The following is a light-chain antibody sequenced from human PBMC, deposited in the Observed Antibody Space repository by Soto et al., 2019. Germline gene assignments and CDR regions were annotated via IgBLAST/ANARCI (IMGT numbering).Light chain of an antibody. CDR3: QQYNNWTIT. CDR1: QNIYSY. CDR2: GAS. J-gene: IGKJ5*01. Sequence: DIQMTQSPSSLSASVGDRVTITCRASQNIYSYLNWYQQQQGKAPKVXIYGASRLQSGVTSRFSGSGAGTECTLTISSLQSEDVAVDYCQQYNNWTITFGQGTRLEIK. V-gene: IGKV1-39*01.